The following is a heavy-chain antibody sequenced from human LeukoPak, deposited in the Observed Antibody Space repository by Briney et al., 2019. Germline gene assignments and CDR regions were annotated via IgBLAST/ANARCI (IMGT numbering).Heavy chain of an antibody. CDR3: ARGYCSGGSCHHDAFDI. D-gene: IGHD2-15*01. V-gene: IGHV4-30-2*05. CDR2: IYHSGST. Sequence: SETLSLTCTVSGGSISSGDYYWSWIRQPPGKGLEWIGYIYHSGSTYYNPSLKSRVTISVDTSKNQFSLKLSSVTAADTAVYYCARGYCSGGSCHHDAFDIWGQGTMVTVSS. CDR1: GGSISSGDYY. J-gene: IGHJ3*02.